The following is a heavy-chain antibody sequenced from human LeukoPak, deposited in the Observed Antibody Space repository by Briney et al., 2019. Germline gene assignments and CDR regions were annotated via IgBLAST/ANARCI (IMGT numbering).Heavy chain of an antibody. V-gene: IGHV3-7*01. CDR3: ARDRSYYDILTGYYIGNAFDI. CDR1: GFTFSNYA. CDR2: IKQDGSEK. J-gene: IGHJ3*02. Sequence: GGSLRLSCAASGFTFSNYAMSWVRQAPGKGLEWVANIKQDGSEKYYVDSVKGRFTISRDNAKNSLYLQMNSLRAEDTAVYYCARDRSYYDILTGYYIGNAFDIWGQGTMVTVSS. D-gene: IGHD3-9*01.